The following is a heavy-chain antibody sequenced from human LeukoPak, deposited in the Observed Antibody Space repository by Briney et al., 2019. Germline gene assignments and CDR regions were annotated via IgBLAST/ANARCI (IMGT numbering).Heavy chain of an antibody. CDR1: GGSFSDYY. D-gene: IGHD1-26*01. J-gene: IGHJ4*02. Sequence: SETLSLTCAVYGGSFSDYYWSWIRQPPGKGLEWIGEINHSGSTNYNPSLKSRVTISVDTSKNQFSLKLSSVTAADTAVYYCARDRGSQPFIDHWGQGTLVTVSS. CDR3: ARDRGSQPFIDH. V-gene: IGHV4-34*01. CDR2: INHSGST.